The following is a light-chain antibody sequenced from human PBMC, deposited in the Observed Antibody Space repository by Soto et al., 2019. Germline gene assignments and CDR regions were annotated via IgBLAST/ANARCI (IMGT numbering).Light chain of an antibody. J-gene: IGLJ1*01. CDR2: EVS. V-gene: IGLV2-14*01. CDR3: SSYTSSRAYV. CDR1: SEDVGGYNY. Sequence: QSALTQPASVTGSPGQSITISCSGTSEDVGGYNYVSWYQQQSGKAPKLMIHEVSNRPSGVSNRFSGSKSGNTASLTISGLQAEDEADYYCSSYTSSRAYVFGIGTKLTVL.